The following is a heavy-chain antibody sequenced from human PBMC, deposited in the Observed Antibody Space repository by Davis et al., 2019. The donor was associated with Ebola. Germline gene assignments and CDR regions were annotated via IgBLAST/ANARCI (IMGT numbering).Heavy chain of an antibody. CDR3: ARGDPGRSGWYLAPS. D-gene: IGHD6-19*01. CDR1: GGSIISSSSY. Sequence: MPSETLSLTCTVSGGSIISSSSYWSWIRQPPGKGLEWIGYIYYSGSTNYNPSLKSRVTISVDTSKNQFSLKLSSVTAADTAVYYCARGDPGRSGWYLAPSWGQGTLVTVSS. V-gene: IGHV4-61*01. CDR2: IYYSGST. J-gene: IGHJ4*02.